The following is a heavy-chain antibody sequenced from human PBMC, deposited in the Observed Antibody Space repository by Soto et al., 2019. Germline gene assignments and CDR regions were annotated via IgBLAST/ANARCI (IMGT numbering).Heavy chain of an antibody. CDR2: ISGSGGST. CDR1: GFTFSSYA. CDR3: AKDVSDIVVVVAAFSYFDY. Sequence: GGSLRLSCAASGFTFSSYAMSWVRQAPGKGLEWVSAISGSGGSTYYADSVKGRFTISRDNSKNTLYLQMNSLRAEDTAVYYCAKDVSDIVVVVAAFSYFDYWGQGTLVTVSS. V-gene: IGHV3-23*01. J-gene: IGHJ4*02. D-gene: IGHD2-15*01.